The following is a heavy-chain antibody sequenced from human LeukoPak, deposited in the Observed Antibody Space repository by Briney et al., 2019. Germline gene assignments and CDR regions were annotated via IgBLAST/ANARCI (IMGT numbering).Heavy chain of an antibody. CDR1: GFTVSSNY. J-gene: IGHJ3*02. D-gene: IGHD1-1*01. CDR3: ARDRGYSDAFDI. CDR2: IYSGGST. Sequence: GGSLRLSCAASGFTVSSNYMSWVRQAPGKGLEWVSVIYSGGSTYYADSVKGRFTISRDNYKNTLYLQMNSLRAEDTAVYYCARDRGYSDAFDIWGQGTMVTVSS. V-gene: IGHV3-53*01.